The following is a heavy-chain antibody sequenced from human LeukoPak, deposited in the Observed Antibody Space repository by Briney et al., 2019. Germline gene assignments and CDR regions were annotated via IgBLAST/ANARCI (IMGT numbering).Heavy chain of an antibody. CDR3: ATAWMVRGVFDY. CDR2: FDPEDGET. J-gene: IGHJ4*02. Sequence: ASVKVSCKVSGYTLTELSMHWVRQAPGKGLEWMGGFDPEDGETIYAQKFQGRVTMTEDTSTDTAYMKLSSLRSEDTAVYYCATAWMVRGVFDYWGQGTLVTVSS. CDR1: GYTLTELS. D-gene: IGHD3-10*01. V-gene: IGHV1-24*01.